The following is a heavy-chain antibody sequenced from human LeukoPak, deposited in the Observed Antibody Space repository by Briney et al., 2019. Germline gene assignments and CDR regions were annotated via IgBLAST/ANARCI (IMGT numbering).Heavy chain of an antibody. CDR3: ARQRSGGAYDSDF. J-gene: IGHJ4*02. Sequence: PGESLKISCKGSGYSFTNYWINWVRQMPGKGPEWMGRIDPTDSYTNYSPSFQGHVTISADKSISTTYLQWSSLKASDTAMYYCARQRSGGAYDSDFWGQGTLVTVSS. CDR1: GYSFTNYW. CDR2: IDPTDSYT. D-gene: IGHD5-12*01. V-gene: IGHV5-10-1*01.